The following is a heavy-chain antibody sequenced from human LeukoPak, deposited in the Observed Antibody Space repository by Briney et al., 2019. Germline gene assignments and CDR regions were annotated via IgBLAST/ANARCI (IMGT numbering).Heavy chain of an antibody. V-gene: IGHV3-23*01. J-gene: IGHJ4*02. CDR2: ISGHGGST. Sequence: GGSLRLSCAASGFTFSAYAMTWVRQAPGKGLEWVSGISGHGGSTFYANSVKGRFTISRDNSKNTLYLQMNSLRAEDTAVYYCAKEVEQRDDWGQGTLVTVSS. CDR1: GFTFSAYA. CDR3: AKEVEQRDD. D-gene: IGHD1-26*01.